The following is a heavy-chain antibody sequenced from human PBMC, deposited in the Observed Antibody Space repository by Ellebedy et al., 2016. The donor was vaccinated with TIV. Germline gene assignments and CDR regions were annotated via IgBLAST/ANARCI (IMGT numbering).Heavy chain of an antibody. CDR3: ARYRSIAAGDFDY. CDR2: IYPGDSNT. V-gene: IGHV5-51*01. J-gene: IGHJ4*02. D-gene: IGHD6-13*01. Sequence: GESLKISCKGSGYTFTSYWIGWVRQMPGKGLEWMANIYPGDSNTRYSPSFQGQVTISADKSISTAYLQWSSLKASDTAMYYCARYRSIAAGDFDYWGQGTLVTVSS. CDR1: GYTFTSYW.